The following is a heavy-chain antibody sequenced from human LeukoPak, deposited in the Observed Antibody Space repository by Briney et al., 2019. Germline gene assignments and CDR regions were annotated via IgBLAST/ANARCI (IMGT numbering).Heavy chain of an antibody. D-gene: IGHD1-26*01. J-gene: IGHJ6*03. CDR2: ITSTSSYK. CDR3: ARDPYSGAYSEGYYYYMDV. V-gene: IGHV3-21*01. Sequence: GGSLRLSCAASGFTFSSYGMHWVRQAPGKGLEWISSITSTSSYKFYADSVKGRFTISRDNAQNSLYLQMNSLRAEDTAVYYCARDPYSGAYSEGYYYYMDVWGTGTTVTVSS. CDR1: GFTFSSYG.